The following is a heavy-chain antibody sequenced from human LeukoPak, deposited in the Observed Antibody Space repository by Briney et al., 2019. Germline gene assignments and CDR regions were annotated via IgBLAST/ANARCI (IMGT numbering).Heavy chain of an antibody. D-gene: IGHD4-17*01. CDR2: ISSSGTTI. CDR1: GFTFSDYY. V-gene: IGHV3-11*01. Sequence: PGGSLRLSCAASGFTFSDYYMSWIRQAPGKGLEWVSYISSSGTTIYYADSVKGRFTISRDNAKNSLYLQMNSLRAEDTAVYYCARRTVTRDWYFDLWGRGTLVTASS. CDR3: ARRTVTRDWYFDL. J-gene: IGHJ2*01.